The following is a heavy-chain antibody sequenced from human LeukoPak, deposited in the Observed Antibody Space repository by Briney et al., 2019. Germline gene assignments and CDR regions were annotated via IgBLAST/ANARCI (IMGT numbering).Heavy chain of an antibody. CDR2: IIPILGTA. Sequence: ASVKVSCKASGGTFSSYAISWVRQAPGQGLEWMGRIIPILGTANYAQKFQGRVTITTDESTSTAYMELSSLRSEDTAVYYCARLEWLSYYYMDVWGKGTTVTVSS. V-gene: IGHV1-69*11. CDR3: ARLEWLSYYYMDV. D-gene: IGHD3-3*01. J-gene: IGHJ6*03. CDR1: GGTFSSYA.